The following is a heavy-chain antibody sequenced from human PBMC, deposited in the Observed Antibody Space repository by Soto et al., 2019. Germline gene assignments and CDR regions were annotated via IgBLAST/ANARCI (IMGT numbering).Heavy chain of an antibody. V-gene: IGHV3-11*04. CDR2: ISSSASTM. CDR3: ARDRDTNMETFDY. D-gene: IGHD5-18*01. Sequence: QVQLVESGGGLVKPGGSLRLSCAASGFTFSDYYMSWIRQAPGKGLELVSYISSSASTMYYADSVKGRFTISRDNAKNSLYLQMNSLRAEDTAVYYCARDRDTNMETFDYWGQGTLVTVSS. J-gene: IGHJ4*02. CDR1: GFTFSDYY.